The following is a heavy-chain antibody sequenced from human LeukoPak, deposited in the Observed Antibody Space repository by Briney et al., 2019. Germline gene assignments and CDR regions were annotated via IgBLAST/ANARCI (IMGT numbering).Heavy chain of an antibody. CDR1: GFTFASYA. CDR2: INGGASTT. CDR3: AIGLINDWSALEY. J-gene: IGHJ4*02. Sequence: GGSLRLSCAASGFTFASYAMTWVRQAPGKGLDYVSTINGGASTTYYADSVKGRFTISRDNSKNTLYLQMNSLRAEDTAVYYFAIGLINDWSALEYWGQGTLVTVSS. V-gene: IGHV3-23*01. D-gene: IGHD3-9*01.